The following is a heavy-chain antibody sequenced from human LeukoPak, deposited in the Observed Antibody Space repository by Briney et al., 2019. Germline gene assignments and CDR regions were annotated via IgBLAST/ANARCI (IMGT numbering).Heavy chain of an antibody. V-gene: IGHV3-23*01. D-gene: IGHD6-13*01. CDR2: ISGSGGST. CDR1: GYSFTSYW. J-gene: IGHJ3*02. CDR3: AKCRGSSWYGDAFDI. Sequence: GESLKISCKGSGYSFTSYWIGWVRQMPGKGLEWVSAISGSGGSTYYADSVKGRFTISRDNSKNTLYLQMNSLRAEDTAVYYCAKCRGSSWYGDAFDIWGQGTMVTVSS.